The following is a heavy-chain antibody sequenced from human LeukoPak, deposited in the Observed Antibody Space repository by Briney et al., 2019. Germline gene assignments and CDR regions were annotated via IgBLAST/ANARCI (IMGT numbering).Heavy chain of an antibody. CDR2: IKQDGSEK. CDR3: ASRGSGWPEPHFDY. CDR1: GFTFSSYW. D-gene: IGHD6-19*01. J-gene: IGHJ4*02. Sequence: GGSLRLSCAASGFTFSSYWMSWVRQAPGKGLEWVANIKQDGSEKYYVDSAKGRFTISRDNAKNSLYLQMNSLRAEDTAVYYCASRGSGWPEPHFDYWGQGTLVTVSS. V-gene: IGHV3-7*01.